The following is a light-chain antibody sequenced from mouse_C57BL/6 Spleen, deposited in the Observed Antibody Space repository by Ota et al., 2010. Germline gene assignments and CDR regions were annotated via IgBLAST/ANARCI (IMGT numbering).Light chain of an antibody. CDR1: QDIINY. V-gene: IGKV10-94*01. Sequence: DIQMTQTTSSLSASLGDRVTISCRASQDIINYLNWYQQKPDGTVKLLISYTSSLHSGVPSRFSGSGSGTDYSLTISNLEPEDIATYYCQQYSKLPYTFGGGTNLEIK. J-gene: IGKJ2*01. CDR3: QQYSKLPYT. CDR2: YTS.